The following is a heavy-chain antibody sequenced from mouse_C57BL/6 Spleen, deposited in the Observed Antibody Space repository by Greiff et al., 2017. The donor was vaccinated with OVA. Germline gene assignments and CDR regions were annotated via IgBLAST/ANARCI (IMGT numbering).Heavy chain of an antibody. CDR1: GFTFSNYW. Sequence: EVQLQQSGGGLVQPGGSMKLSCVASGFTFSNYWMNWVRRSPEKGLEWVAQIRLKSDNYATHYAESVKGRFTISRDDSKSSVYLQMNNLRAEDTGIYYCTEGDDGYYGWYFDVWGTGTTVTVSS. J-gene: IGHJ1*03. CDR3: TEGDDGYYGWYFDV. D-gene: IGHD2-3*01. CDR2: IRLKSDNYAT. V-gene: IGHV6-3*01.